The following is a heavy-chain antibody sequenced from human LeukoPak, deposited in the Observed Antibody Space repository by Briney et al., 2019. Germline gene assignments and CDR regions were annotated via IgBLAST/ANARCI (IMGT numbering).Heavy chain of an antibody. Sequence: SVKVSCKASGGTLSSYKITWLRQAPGQGLKWLGTITPTLGVPSYVQKFQGRVSITADRLTSTAYVELSSLSSEDTAVYYCAGPGDGAFAIWGQGTMVTVSS. CDR1: GGTLSSYK. V-gene: IGHV1-69*02. CDR2: ITPTLGVP. D-gene: IGHD5-24*01. J-gene: IGHJ3*02. CDR3: AGPGDGAFAI.